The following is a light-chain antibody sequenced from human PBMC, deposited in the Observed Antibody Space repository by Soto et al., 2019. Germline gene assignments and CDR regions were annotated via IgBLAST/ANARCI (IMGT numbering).Light chain of an antibody. CDR2: EVS. Sequence: DIVMTQIPLSRSVTTGQPASISCKSSQSLLHSDGKTYLYWYLQRPGQPPQLLIYEVSNRFSGVPARFSGSGSGTDCTLEISRVEAEDVEVYYCMQSKQLPVTFGQGTKVEIK. CDR3: MQSKQLPVT. V-gene: IGKV2D-29*01. J-gene: IGKJ1*01. CDR1: QSLLHSDGKTY.